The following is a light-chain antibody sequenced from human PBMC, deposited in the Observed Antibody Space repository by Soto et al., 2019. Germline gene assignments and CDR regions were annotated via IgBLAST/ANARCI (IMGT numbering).Light chain of an antibody. CDR1: QSISSW. CDR3: KRYNSYSWT. CDR2: KAS. Sequence: DIEMTQSPSTLSSSLGDRVTLTCRASQSISSWLAWYQQKPGKAPKLLIYKASSLESGVPSRFSGSGAGTEFPLTIRSLQPDDFATYCCKRYNSYSWTFGQGTKVDIK. J-gene: IGKJ1*01. V-gene: IGKV1-5*03.